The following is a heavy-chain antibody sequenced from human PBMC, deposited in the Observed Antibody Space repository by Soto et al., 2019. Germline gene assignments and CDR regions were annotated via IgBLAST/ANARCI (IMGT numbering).Heavy chain of an antibody. V-gene: IGHV2-5*01. Sequence: SGPTLVNPTQTLTLTCTFSGFSLSTSGVAVGWIRQPPGKALEWLALIYWNDDRRYSPSLKSRLTITKDTSKNQVVLIMTNMEPVDTATYYCAHRHRNYYDSSGYVTYYFDFWGQGTLVTVSS. CDR2: IYWNDDR. D-gene: IGHD3-22*01. CDR1: GFSLSTSGVA. J-gene: IGHJ4*02. CDR3: AHRHRNYYDSSGYVTYYFDF.